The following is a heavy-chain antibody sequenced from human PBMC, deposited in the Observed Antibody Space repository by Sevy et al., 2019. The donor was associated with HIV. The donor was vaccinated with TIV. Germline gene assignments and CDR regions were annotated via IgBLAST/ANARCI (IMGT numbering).Heavy chain of an antibody. CDR1: GFTFGDYA. CDR3: TRKNYGGNSDFDY. D-gene: IGHD4-17*01. CDR2: IRSKAYGGTT. Sequence: GGSLRLSCTASGFTFGDYAMSWFRQAPGKGLERVGFIRSKAYGGTTEYAASVKGRFTISRDDSKSIAYLQMNSLKTEDTAVYYCTRKNYGGNSDFDYWCQGTLVTVSS. J-gene: IGHJ4*02. V-gene: IGHV3-49*03.